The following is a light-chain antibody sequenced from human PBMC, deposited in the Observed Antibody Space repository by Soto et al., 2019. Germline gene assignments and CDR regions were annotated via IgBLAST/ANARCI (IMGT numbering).Light chain of an antibody. CDR3: QQYGDSPPT. V-gene: IGKV3-20*01. Sequence: EIVLTQSPGTLSLSPGESATLSCRASQSVSSNSLAWYRRNPGQPPSLLIYGTSTRATDIPRRFSGSGSGTDLTLTITRLEPEEFAVYFCQQYGDSPPTFGQGTKVEVK. CDR1: QSVSSNS. CDR2: GTS. J-gene: IGKJ1*01.